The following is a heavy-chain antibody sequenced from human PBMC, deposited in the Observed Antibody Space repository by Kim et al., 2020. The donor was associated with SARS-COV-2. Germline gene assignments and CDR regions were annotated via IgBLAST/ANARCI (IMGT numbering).Heavy chain of an antibody. CDR1: GYTLTELS. Sequence: ASVKVSCKVSGYTLTELSMHWVRQAPGKGLEWMGGFDPEDGETIYAQKFQGRVTMTEDPSTDTAYMELSSLRSEDTAVYYCATDVIVGATGDIDPWGQGTLVTVSS. CDR3: ATDVIVGATGDIDP. J-gene: IGHJ5*02. CDR2: FDPEDGET. D-gene: IGHD1-26*01. V-gene: IGHV1-24*01.